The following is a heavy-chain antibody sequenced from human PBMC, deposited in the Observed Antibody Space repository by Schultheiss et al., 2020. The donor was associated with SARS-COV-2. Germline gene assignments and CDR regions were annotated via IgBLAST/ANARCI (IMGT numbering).Heavy chain of an antibody. CDR3: ARDHLLQLWLQNYYCYSMDL. CDR1: GASISSYY. J-gene: IGHJ6*02. V-gene: IGHV4-4*07. D-gene: IGHD5-18*01. CDR2: IYTSGST. Sequence: SQTLSLTCTVHGASISSYYWSWSRQPAGKGLEWIGRIYTSGSTNYNPSLKSRVTMSVDTSKNQFSLMLSSVTAADTAVYYCARDHLLQLWLQNYYCYSMDLCVQGTTVPGS.